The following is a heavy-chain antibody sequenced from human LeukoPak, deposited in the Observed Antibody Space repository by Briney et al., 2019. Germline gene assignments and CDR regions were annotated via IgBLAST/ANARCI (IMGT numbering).Heavy chain of an antibody. CDR1: GFTFSKAW. CDR3: TTDGDDIVTDEFDF. CDR2: IKSKSDGETA. D-gene: IGHD5-12*01. Sequence: GGSLRLSCAGSGFTFSKAWMNWVRQAPGKGLEWVGRIKSKSDGETAEYAAPVKGRFTISRDDSKNTMYLQMNSLKTEDTAVFYCTTDGDDIVTDEFDFWGQGTLVTVSS. J-gene: IGHJ4*02. V-gene: IGHV3-15*01.